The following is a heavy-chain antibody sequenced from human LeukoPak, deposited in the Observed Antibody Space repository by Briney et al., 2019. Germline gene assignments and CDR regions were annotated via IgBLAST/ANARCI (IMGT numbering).Heavy chain of an antibody. Sequence: GGSLRLSCTASGFTFSNYGMHWVRQAPGKGLEWVAFIRYDGSKKYYTDSVKGRFTISRDNSKNTLYLQMNSLRAEDTAVYYCAKGGYPYDSSGHNYFDYWGQGTLVTVSS. CDR3: AKGGYPYDSSGHNYFDY. J-gene: IGHJ4*02. V-gene: IGHV3-30*02. CDR1: GFTFSNYG. D-gene: IGHD3-22*01. CDR2: IRYDGSKK.